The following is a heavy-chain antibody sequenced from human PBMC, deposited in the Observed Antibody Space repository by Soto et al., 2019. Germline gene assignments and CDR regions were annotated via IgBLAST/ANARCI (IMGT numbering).Heavy chain of an antibody. CDR1: GFAFSSYS. Sequence: PGGSLGLSCSASGFAFSSYSMNWVRQVPGKGLEWVSSISSSSSYIYYADSVKGRFTISRDNAKNSLYLQMNSLRAEDTAVYYCARLAGTTANWFDPCGQGTLVTVSS. J-gene: IGHJ5*02. D-gene: IGHD1-7*01. CDR2: ISSSSSYI. CDR3: ARLAGTTANWFDP. V-gene: IGHV3-21*01.